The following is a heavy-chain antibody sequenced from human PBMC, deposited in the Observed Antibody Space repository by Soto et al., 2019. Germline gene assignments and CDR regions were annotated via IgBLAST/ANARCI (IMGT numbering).Heavy chain of an antibody. CDR2: VYHTGDT. CDR1: GGTVASSHW. V-gene: IGHV4-4*02. CDR3: AREIVTAGGNNYFDP. D-gene: IGHD2-21*02. Sequence: SETLSLTCGVSGGTVASSHWWSWVRQSPGRGLEWIGNVYHTGDTNFNPSLQSRVTFSVDKSNNQFSLRLTSVTAADTAVYFCAREIVTAGGNNYFDPWGPGTLVTVPQ. J-gene: IGHJ5*02.